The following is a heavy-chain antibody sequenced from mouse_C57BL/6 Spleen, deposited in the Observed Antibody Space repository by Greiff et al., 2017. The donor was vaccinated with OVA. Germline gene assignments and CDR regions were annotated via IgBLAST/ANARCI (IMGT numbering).Heavy chain of an antibody. CDR1: GFSFTSYG. Sequence: VQGVESGPGLVAPSQSLSITCTVSGFSFTSYGVHWVRQPPGKGLEWLVVIWSDGSTTYNSALKSRLSISKDNSKSQVFLKMNSLQTDDTAMYYCARHAYGSYWYFDVWGTGTTVTVSS. CDR2: IWSDGST. V-gene: IGHV2-6-1*01. J-gene: IGHJ1*03. D-gene: IGHD1-1*01. CDR3: ARHAYGSYWYFDV.